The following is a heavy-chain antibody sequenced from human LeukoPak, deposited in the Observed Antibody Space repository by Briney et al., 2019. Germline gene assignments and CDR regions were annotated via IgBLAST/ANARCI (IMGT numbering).Heavy chain of an antibody. CDR2: ISSSGSTI. V-gene: IGHV3-48*03. Sequence: GGSLRLSCAASGFTSSRYEMNWVRQAPGKGLEWVSYISSSGSTIYYADSVKGRFTISRDNAKNSLYLQMNSLRAEDTAVYYCAAIAAAGPSLSLYYYYGMDVWGQGTTVTVSS. CDR3: AAIAAAGPSLSLYYYYGMDV. CDR1: GFTSSRYE. D-gene: IGHD6-13*01. J-gene: IGHJ6*02.